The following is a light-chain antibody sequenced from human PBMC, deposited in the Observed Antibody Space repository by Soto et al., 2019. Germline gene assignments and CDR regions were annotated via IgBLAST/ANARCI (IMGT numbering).Light chain of an antibody. V-gene: IGKV3-20*01. CDR2: GAS. CDR1: QSVSSNY. J-gene: IGKJ5*01. CDR3: QQYGSSSIT. Sequence: EIVLTQSPGTLSLSPGERATLSCRASQSVSSNYLAWYQQKPGQAPRLLIYGASSRATGIPDRFSGSGSGTDFTLTISRREPEVFAVYYCQQYGSSSITFGQGTRLEIK.